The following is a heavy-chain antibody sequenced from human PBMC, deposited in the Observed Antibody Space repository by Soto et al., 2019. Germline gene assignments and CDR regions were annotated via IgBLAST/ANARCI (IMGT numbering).Heavy chain of an antibody. CDR1: GGTFSSYA. Sequence: ASVKVSGKASGGTFSSYAISWVRQAPGQGLEWMGGIIPIFGTANYAQKFQGRVTITADESTSTAYMELSSLRSEDTSVYYCARAPVGRYFDWLGYYYYYGMDVWGQGTTVTVSS. V-gene: IGHV1-69*13. CDR3: ARAPVGRYFDWLGYYYYYGMDV. J-gene: IGHJ6*02. CDR2: IIPIFGTA. D-gene: IGHD3-9*01.